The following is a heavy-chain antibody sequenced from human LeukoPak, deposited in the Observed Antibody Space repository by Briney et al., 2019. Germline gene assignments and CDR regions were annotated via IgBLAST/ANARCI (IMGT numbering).Heavy chain of an antibody. CDR2: IYYSGST. CDR1: GGSISSGGYY. V-gene: IGHV4-31*03. Sequence: PSQTLSLTCTVSGGSISSGGYYWSWIRQHPGKGLEWIGYIYYSGSTYYNPSLKSRVTISVDTSKNQSSLKLSSVTAADTAMYYCARARRNYYDIAEIDYWGQGTLVTVSS. J-gene: IGHJ4*02. D-gene: IGHD3-22*01. CDR3: ARARRNYYDIAEIDY.